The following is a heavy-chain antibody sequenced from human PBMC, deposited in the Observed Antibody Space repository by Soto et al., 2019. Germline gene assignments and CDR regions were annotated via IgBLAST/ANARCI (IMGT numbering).Heavy chain of an antibody. V-gene: IGHV4-30-2*01. Sequence: SETLSLTCAVSGGSISSGGYSWSWIRQPPGKGLEWIGYIYHSGSTYYNPSLKSRVTISVDRSKNQFSLKLSSVTAADTAVYYCARRRSLSLFDYWGQGTLVTSPQ. CDR1: GGSISSGGYS. CDR2: IYHSGST. CDR3: ARRRSLSLFDY. D-gene: IGHD1-26*01. J-gene: IGHJ4*02.